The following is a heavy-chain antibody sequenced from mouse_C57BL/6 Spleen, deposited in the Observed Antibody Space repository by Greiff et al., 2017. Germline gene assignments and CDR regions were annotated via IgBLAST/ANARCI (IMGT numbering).Heavy chain of an antibody. D-gene: IGHD4-1*01. Sequence: VQLQQSGAELVRPGASVTLSCKASGYTFTDYEMHWVKQTPVHGLEWIGAIDPETGGTAYNQKFKGKAILTADKSSSTAYMELRSLTSEDSAVDYCTRRDWDRFAYGGQGTLVTVSA. J-gene: IGHJ3*01. V-gene: IGHV1-15*01. CDR1: GYTFTDYE. CDR2: IDPETGGT. CDR3: TRRDWDRFAY.